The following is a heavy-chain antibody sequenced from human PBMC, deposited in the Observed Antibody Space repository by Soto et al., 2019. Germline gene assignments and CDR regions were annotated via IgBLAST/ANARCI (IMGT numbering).Heavy chain of an antibody. CDR3: ARDGTVAGTHYYYGMDV. Sequence: QVQLQESGPGLVKPSETLSLTCTVSGGSISSYYWSWIRQPPGKGLEWIGYIYYSGSTNYNPSLKSRVTIPVDTSKNQFSLKLSSVTAADTAVYYCARDGTVAGTHYYYGMDVWGQGTTVTVSS. J-gene: IGHJ6*02. V-gene: IGHV4-59*01. CDR2: IYYSGST. CDR1: GGSISSYY. D-gene: IGHD6-19*01.